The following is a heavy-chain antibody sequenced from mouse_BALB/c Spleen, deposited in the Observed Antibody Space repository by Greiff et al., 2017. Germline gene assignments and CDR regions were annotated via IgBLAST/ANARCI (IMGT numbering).Heavy chain of an antibody. CDR2: ISSGGSYT. CDR3: TRDGGYYGNSWFAY. CDR1: GFTFSSYS. D-gene: IGHD2-1*01. J-gene: IGHJ3*01. Sequence: EVQLVESGGGLVKPGGSLKLSCAASGFTFSSYSMSWVRQTPEKRLEWVATISSGGSYTYYPDSVKGRFTISRDNAKNTLYLQRSSLKAEDTAMYYCTRDGGYYGNSWFAYWGQGTLVTVSA. V-gene: IGHV5-6-4*01.